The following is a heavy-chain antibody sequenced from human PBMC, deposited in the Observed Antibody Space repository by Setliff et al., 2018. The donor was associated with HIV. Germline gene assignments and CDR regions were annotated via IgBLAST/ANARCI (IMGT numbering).Heavy chain of an antibody. J-gene: IGHJ4*02. CDR3: ATSPPGGSSDYIWGSDFFDH. D-gene: IGHD5-12*01. V-gene: IGHV1-3*03. CDR1: GYTFTTYS. CDR2: INVGKGDT. Sequence: ASVKVSCKASGYTFTTYSIHWVRQAPGQSLEWMGWINVGKGDTKYSQELQGRITLSTDTSANTLYLQLDSLTAEDTAIYYCATSPPGGSSDYIWGSDFFDHWGQGALVTVSS.